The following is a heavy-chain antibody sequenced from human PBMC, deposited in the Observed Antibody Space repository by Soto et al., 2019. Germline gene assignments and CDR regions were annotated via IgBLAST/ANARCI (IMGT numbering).Heavy chain of an antibody. D-gene: IGHD1-7*01. J-gene: IGHJ6*02. Sequence: GGSLRLSCAASGFTFNNYFIHWFRQAPGRGLVWVSRVKGDGSVINYADSVEGLFTISIDNARNMVHLRIDSLRAEDTAVYYCTTGTTDYYYYGMDVWGQGTTVTVSS. V-gene: IGHV3-74*01. CDR3: TTGTTDYYYYGMDV. CDR1: GFTFNNYF. CDR2: VKGDGSVI.